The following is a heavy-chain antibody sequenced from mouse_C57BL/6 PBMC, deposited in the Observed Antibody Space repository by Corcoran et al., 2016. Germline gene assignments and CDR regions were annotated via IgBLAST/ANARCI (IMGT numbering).Heavy chain of an antibody. V-gene: IGHV1-80*01. CDR1: GYAFSSYW. D-gene: IGHD2-5*01. CDR2: IYPGDGDT. Sequence: QVQLQQSGAELVKPGASVKISCKASGYAFSSYWMNWVKQRPGKGLEWIGQIYPGDGDTNYNGKFKGKATLTADKSSSTAYMQLSSLTSEDSAVYFCARETAYYSNYGAWFAYWGQGTLVTVSA. CDR3: ARETAYYSNYGAWFAY. J-gene: IGHJ3*01.